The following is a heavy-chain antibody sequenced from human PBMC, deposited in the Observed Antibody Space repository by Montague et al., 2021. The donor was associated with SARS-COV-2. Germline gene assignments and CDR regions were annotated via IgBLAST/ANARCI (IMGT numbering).Heavy chain of an antibody. CDR3: ARQPVLRYFDWLPWFGGMDV. J-gene: IGHJ6*02. V-gene: IGHV4-4*02. CDR2: IYHWGST. D-gene: IGHD3-9*01. CDR1: VDSSNSSNW. Sequence: SETLSLTCVVSVDSSNSSNWWSSVRQPPGKRLALIGEIYHWGSTNYNPPLKSRVTISVDTSKNQFSLKLSSVTAADTAVYYCARQPVLRYFDWLPWFGGMDVWGQGTTVTVSS.